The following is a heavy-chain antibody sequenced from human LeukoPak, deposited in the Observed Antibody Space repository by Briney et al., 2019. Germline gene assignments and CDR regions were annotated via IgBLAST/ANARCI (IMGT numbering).Heavy chain of an antibody. Sequence: PGGSLRLSCAASGFTFSSYAMSWVRQAPGKGLEWVSAISGSGGSTYYADSVRGRFTISRDKSKNTLYLQMKSLRAEDTAVYYCANTRALGYWGQGTLVTVSS. J-gene: IGHJ4*02. CDR1: GFTFSSYA. CDR2: ISGSGGST. V-gene: IGHV3-23*01. CDR3: ANTRALGY.